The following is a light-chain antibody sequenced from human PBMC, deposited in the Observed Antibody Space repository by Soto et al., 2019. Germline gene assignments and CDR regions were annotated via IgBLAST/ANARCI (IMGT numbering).Light chain of an antibody. CDR1: QSITNY. V-gene: IGKV1-39*01. J-gene: IGKJ1*01. Sequence: DIQMTQSPSSLSASVGDTVTITCRASQSITNYLTWFRQKPGKAPSLLIFAADNLQDGVPSRFSGSGSGRDFSLTISSLQPEDFATYYCQQSYDMPWTFGQGTKVDIK. CDR2: AAD. CDR3: QQSYDMPWT.